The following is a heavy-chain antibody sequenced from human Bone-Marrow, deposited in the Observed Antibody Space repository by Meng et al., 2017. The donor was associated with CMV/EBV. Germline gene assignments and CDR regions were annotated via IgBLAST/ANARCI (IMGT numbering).Heavy chain of an antibody. D-gene: IGHD2-2*02. CDR3: ARVGVPAAIGYYYGMDV. CDR2: ISYDGSNK. J-gene: IGHJ6*02. V-gene: IGHV3-30-3*01. Sequence: GESLKISCAASGFTFSSYAMHWVRQAPGKGLEWVAVISYDGSNKYYADSVKGRFTISRDNSKNTLYLQMNSLRAEDTAVYYCARVGVPAAIGYYYGMDVWGQGTTVTFSS. CDR1: GFTFSSYA.